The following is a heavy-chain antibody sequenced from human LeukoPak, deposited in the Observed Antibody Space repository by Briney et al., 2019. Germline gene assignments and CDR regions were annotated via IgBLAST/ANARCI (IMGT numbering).Heavy chain of an antibody. Sequence: GGSLRLSCAASGFSFSSYSMNWVRQAPGKGLEWVSYISSSSTIYYADSVKGRFTISRDNAKNSLYLQMNSLRDEDTAVYYCASAGSGLYWGQGTLVTVSS. CDR1: GFSFSSYS. CDR2: ISSSSTI. V-gene: IGHV3-48*02. J-gene: IGHJ4*02. CDR3: ASAGSGLY. D-gene: IGHD6-19*01.